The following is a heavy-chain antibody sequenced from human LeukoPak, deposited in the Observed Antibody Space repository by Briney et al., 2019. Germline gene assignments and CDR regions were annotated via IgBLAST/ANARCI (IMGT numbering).Heavy chain of an antibody. V-gene: IGHV3-74*01. Sequence: GGSLRLSCATSGFTFSTFWMHWVRQAPGKGLVWVSRINHDGSSTNYADSVKGRFTISRDNAKNTLYLQMNSLRAEDTAVYYCARDQTGHWGQGTLVTVSS. CDR2: INHDGSST. CDR3: ARDQTGH. D-gene: IGHD1-14*01. CDR1: GFTFSTFW. J-gene: IGHJ4*02.